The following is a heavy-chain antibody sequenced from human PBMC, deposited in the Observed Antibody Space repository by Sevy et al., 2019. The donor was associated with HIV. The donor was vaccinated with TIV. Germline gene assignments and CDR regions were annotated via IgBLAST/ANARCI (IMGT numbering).Heavy chain of an antibody. J-gene: IGHJ6*02. CDR1: GGTFSSYA. Sequence: APVKVSCKASGGTFSSYAISWVRQAPRQGLERMGGIIPIFGTANYAQKFQGRVTISADESTSTAYMELSSLRSEDTAVYYCARGTTVVTGGGVWGQGTTVTVSS. CDR2: IIPIFGTA. V-gene: IGHV1-69*13. CDR3: ARGTTVVTGGGV. D-gene: IGHD4-17*01.